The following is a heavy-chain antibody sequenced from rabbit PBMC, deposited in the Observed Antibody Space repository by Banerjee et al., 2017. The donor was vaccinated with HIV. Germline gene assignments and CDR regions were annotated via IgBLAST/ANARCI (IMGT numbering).Heavy chain of an antibody. Sequence: QDQLEESGGDLVKPEGSLTLTCTASGFSFSSSYYMCWVRQAPGKGLEWIACINTGDGSTYYASWVNGRFSISKTSSTTVTLQMTSLTAADTATYFCARTSYPDYGWGPGTLVTVS. J-gene: IGHJ4*01. CDR1: GFSFSSSYY. CDR2: INTGDGST. D-gene: IGHD2-1*01. V-gene: IGHV1S45*01. CDR3: ARTSYPDYG.